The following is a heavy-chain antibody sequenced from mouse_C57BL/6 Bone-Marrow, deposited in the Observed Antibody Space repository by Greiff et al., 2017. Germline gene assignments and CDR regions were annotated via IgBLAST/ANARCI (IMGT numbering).Heavy chain of an antibody. CDR1: GFTFSSYA. Sequence: EVQLVESGGGLVKPGGSLKLSCAASGFTFSSYAMSWVRQTPEKRLEWVATISDGGSYTYYPDNVKGRFTISRDNAKNNLYLQMSHLKSEDTAMDYGAREGDDGYFPVWGTGTTVTVSS. J-gene: IGHJ1*03. D-gene: IGHD2-3*01. CDR2: ISDGGSYT. V-gene: IGHV5-4*01. CDR3: AREGDDGYFPV.